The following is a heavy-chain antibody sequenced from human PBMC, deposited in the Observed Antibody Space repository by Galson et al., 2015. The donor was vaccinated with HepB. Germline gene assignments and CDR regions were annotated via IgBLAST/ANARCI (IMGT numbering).Heavy chain of an antibody. D-gene: IGHD5-24*01. J-gene: IGHJ4*02. V-gene: IGHV3-21*01. CDR2: ISSGRAYI. CDR1: GFTFSTYS. Sequence: SLRLSCAASGFTFSTYSLHWVRQAPGKGLEWVSSISSGRAYIYYADSVKGRFTVSRDNAKNSQHLQMNTLRVDDTAVYYCARGNAATMDIDYWGQGTLVAVSS. CDR3: ARGNAATMDIDY.